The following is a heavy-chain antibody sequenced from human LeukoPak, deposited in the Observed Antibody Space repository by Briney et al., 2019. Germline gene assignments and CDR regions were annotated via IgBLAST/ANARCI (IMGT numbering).Heavy chain of an antibody. CDR2: ISYDGSNK. J-gene: IGHJ4*02. CDR3: AREARVGALDY. D-gene: IGHD1-26*01. CDR1: GFTFSSYA. Sequence: GRSLRLSCAAFGFTFSSYAMHWVRQAPGKGLEWVAVISYDGSNKYYADSVKGRFTISRDNSKNTLYLQMNSLRAEDTAVYYCAREARVGALDYWGQGTLVTVSS. V-gene: IGHV3-30*04.